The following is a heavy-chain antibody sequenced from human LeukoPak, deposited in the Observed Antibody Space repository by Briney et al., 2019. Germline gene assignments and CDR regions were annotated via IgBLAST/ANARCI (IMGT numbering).Heavy chain of an antibody. CDR3: ARGRGSWYGVYFDY. Sequence: GGSLRLSCAASGFTFSSYSMNWVRQAPGKGLEWVANIKRDGSEKYYVDSVKGRFTISRDNAKNSLYLQMNSLRTEDTAVYYCARGRGSWYGVYFDYWGQGTLVTVSS. V-gene: IGHV3-7*01. CDR2: IKRDGSEK. D-gene: IGHD6-13*01. J-gene: IGHJ4*02. CDR1: GFTFSSYS.